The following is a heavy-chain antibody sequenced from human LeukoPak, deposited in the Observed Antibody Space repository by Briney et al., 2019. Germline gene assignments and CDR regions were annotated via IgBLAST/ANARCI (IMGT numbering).Heavy chain of an antibody. CDR3: AKESREYSYGSYYFDY. V-gene: IGHV1-69*13. Sequence: GASVKVSCKASGGTFSSYAISWVRQAPGQGLEWMGGIIPIFGTANYAQKFQGRVTITADESTSTAYMELSSLRSEDTAVYYCAKESREYSYGSYYFDYWGQGTLVTVSS. D-gene: IGHD5-18*01. CDR1: GGTFSSYA. J-gene: IGHJ4*02. CDR2: IIPIFGTA.